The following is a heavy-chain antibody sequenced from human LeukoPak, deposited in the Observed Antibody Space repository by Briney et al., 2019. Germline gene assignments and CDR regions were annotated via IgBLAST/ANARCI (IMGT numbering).Heavy chain of an antibody. CDR1: GFTFSSYS. J-gene: IGHJ4*02. CDR2: ISSSSSYI. D-gene: IGHD2-21*02. Sequence: GGSLRLSCAASGFTFSSYSMNWVRQAPGKGLEWVSSISSSSSYIYYADSVKGRFTISRDNAKNSLYLQMNSLRAEDTAVYYCARDDTSTLAYCGGDCRTFDYRGQGTLVTVSS. V-gene: IGHV3-21*01. CDR3: ARDDTSTLAYCGGDCRTFDY.